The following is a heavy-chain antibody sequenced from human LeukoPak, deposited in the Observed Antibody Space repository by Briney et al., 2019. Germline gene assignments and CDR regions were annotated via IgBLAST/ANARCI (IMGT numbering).Heavy chain of an antibody. CDR3: ARGYCSSTSCYAELFYYYGMDV. Sequence: GGSLRLSCAASGFTFSSYSMNWVRQAPGKGLEWVSSISSSSSYIYYADSVKGRFTISRDNAKNSLYLQMNSLRAEDTAVYYCARGYCSSTSCYAELFYYYGMDVWGQGTTVTVSS. CDR1: GFTFSSYS. CDR2: ISSSSSYI. J-gene: IGHJ6*02. D-gene: IGHD2-2*01. V-gene: IGHV3-21*01.